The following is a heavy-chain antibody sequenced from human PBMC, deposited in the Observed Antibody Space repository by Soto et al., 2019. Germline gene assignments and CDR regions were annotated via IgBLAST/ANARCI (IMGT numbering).Heavy chain of an antibody. CDR3: AKDHVGLLWFGEPTHFDY. CDR2: ISGSGGST. CDR1: GFTFSSYA. J-gene: IGHJ4*02. V-gene: IGHV3-23*01. Sequence: SLRLSCAASGFTFSSYAMSWVRQAPGKGLEWVSAISGSGGSTYYADSVKGRFTISRDNSKNTLYLQMNSLRAEDTAVYYCAKDHVGLLWFGEPTHFDYWGQGTLVTVSS. D-gene: IGHD3-10*01.